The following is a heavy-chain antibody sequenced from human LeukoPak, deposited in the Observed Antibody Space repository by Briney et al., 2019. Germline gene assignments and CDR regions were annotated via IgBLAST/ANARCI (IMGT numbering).Heavy chain of an antibody. CDR3: ANRGTTGS. V-gene: IGHV3-23*01. CDR2: ISASGGET. J-gene: IGHJ5*02. D-gene: IGHD1-1*01. Sequence: GGSLRLSCVSSGSGFTFTRYAMSWVRQAPGKGLQWVATISASGGETNYANSVKGRFTISRDNSNYILYLQMNSLTDADTAVYYCANRGTTGSWGQGTLVAVSS. CDR1: GFTFTRYA.